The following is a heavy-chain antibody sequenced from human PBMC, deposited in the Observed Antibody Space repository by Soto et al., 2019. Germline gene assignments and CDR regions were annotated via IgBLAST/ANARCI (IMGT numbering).Heavy chain of an antibody. CDR3: ARDLAWSGYYTGRPSPTWGMDV. Sequence: GGSLRLSCAASGFTFSSYSMNWVRQAPGKGLEWVSSISSSSSYIYYADSVKGRFTISRDNAKNSLYLQMNSLRAEDTAVYYCARDLAWSGYYTGRPSPTWGMDVWGQGTTVTVSS. J-gene: IGHJ6*02. D-gene: IGHD3-3*01. CDR2: ISSSSSYI. CDR1: GFTFSSYS. V-gene: IGHV3-21*01.